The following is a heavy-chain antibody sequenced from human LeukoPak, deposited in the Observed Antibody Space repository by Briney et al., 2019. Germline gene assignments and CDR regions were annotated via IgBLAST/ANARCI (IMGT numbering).Heavy chain of an antibody. Sequence: ASVKVSCKASGYTFRSYGFSWVRQAPGQGLEWMGWVSPYNGNTNYAQRFQGRVTMTTDTSTSTAYMELRSLRFDDTAVYYCARDHAEPRRYDFWSGYYRGPTGYGMDVWGQGTTVTVSS. CDR2: VSPYNGNT. J-gene: IGHJ6*02. CDR1: GYTFRSYG. V-gene: IGHV1-18*01. D-gene: IGHD3-3*01. CDR3: ARDHAEPRRYDFWSGYYRGPTGYGMDV.